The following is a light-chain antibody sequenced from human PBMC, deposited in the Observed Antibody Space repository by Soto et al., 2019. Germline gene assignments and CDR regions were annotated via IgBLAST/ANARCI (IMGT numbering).Light chain of an antibody. CDR2: GAS. CDR3: QQYNNGPPLT. CDR1: KSVSNN. Sequence: EIVMTQSPATLSVSPGERATLSCRASKSVSNNLAWYQQKPGQAPRLLIYGASTRATGIPDRFSGSGSGTEFTLSISSLQSEDSAIYYCQQYNNGPPLTFGGGTKVEIK. V-gene: IGKV3-15*01. J-gene: IGKJ4*01.